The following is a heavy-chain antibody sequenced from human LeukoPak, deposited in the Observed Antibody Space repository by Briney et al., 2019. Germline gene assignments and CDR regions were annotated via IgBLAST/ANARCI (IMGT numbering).Heavy chain of an antibody. J-gene: IGHJ3*02. CDR2: ISYSGNT. CDR3: ARHCCSGPAKRVFDI. V-gene: IGHV4-39*01. D-gene: IGHD2-15*01. CDR1: GGSIISSDYH. Sequence: SETLSVTCTVSGGSIISSDYHWGWVRQPPGKGLEGIGTISYSGNTYYNPSLRSRVTISVAMSNNQFTLRLGSVTAPDTAVYHCARHCCSGPAKRVFDIWGQGTMVTVSS.